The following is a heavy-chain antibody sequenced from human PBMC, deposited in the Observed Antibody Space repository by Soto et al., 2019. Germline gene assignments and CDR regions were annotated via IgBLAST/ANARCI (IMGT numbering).Heavy chain of an antibody. CDR3: ARVDTMVRGVYYYYGMDV. Sequence: SETLSLTCTVSGGSISSGDYYWSWIRQPPGKGLEWIGYIYYSGSTYYNPSLKSRVTISVDTSKNQFSLKLSSVTAADTAVYYCARVDTMVRGVYYYYGMDVWGQGTTVTVS. V-gene: IGHV4-30-4*01. J-gene: IGHJ6*02. CDR2: IYYSGST. CDR1: GGSISSGDYY. D-gene: IGHD3-10*01.